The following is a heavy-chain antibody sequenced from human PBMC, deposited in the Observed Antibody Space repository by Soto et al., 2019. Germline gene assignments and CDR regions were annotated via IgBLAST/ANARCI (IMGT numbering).Heavy chain of an antibody. CDR1: GFTFGSYA. J-gene: IGHJ6*02. CDR2: ISGPGGST. CDR3: AKNGGSYITRQTHYYGMGV. Sequence: GGSLRLSCAASGFTFGSYAMSWVRQAPGKGLECDSGISGPGGSTYYADSVKGRFTISRDNSKNTLYLQMNSLSAEDTAVYYCAKNGGSYITRQTHYYGMGVWGQGTTVTVSS. D-gene: IGHD6-19*01. V-gene: IGHV3-23*01.